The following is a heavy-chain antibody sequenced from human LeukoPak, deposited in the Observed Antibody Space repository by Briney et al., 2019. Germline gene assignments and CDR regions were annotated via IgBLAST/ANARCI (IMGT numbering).Heavy chain of an antibody. V-gene: IGHV1-69*06. Sequence: ASVKVSCKASGGTFSSYAISWVRQAPGQGLEWMGGIIPIFGTANYAQKFQGRVTITADKSTSTAYMELSSLRSEDTAVYYCASRSGSTAVIDYWGQGTLVTVSS. D-gene: IGHD3-10*01. CDR2: IIPIFGTA. J-gene: IGHJ4*02. CDR3: ASRSGSTAVIDY. CDR1: GGTFSSYA.